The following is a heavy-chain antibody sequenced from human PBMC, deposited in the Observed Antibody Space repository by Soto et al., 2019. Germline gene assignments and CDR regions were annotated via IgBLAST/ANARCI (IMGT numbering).Heavy chain of an antibody. CDR3: TRDMDYGDRAFGDY. J-gene: IGHJ4*02. CDR1: GFTFSSFA. V-gene: IGHV3-30-3*01. D-gene: IGHD2-21*02. Sequence: GGSLRLSCAASGFTFSSFAVYWVRQAPGKGLDWLAVISYDGSKKYYADSVRGRFTISRDNSKNTLYLQMNGLRTEDTAVYYCTRDMDYGDRAFGDYWGQGTLVTVSS. CDR2: ISYDGSKK.